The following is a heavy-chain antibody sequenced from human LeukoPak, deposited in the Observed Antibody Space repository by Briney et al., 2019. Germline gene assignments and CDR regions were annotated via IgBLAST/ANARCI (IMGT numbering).Heavy chain of an antibody. J-gene: IGHJ4*02. Sequence: SETLSLTCTVSGGSIRSSYYYWGWIRQPPGKGLEWIGSIYDSGSTYYNPSLKSRVTISVDTSKNQFSLKLNSVTAADTAVYYCARASSSSWYYFDYWGQGTLVTVSS. V-gene: IGHV4-39*01. CDR3: ARASSSSWYYFDY. D-gene: IGHD6-13*01. CDR2: IYDSGST. CDR1: GGSIRSSYYY.